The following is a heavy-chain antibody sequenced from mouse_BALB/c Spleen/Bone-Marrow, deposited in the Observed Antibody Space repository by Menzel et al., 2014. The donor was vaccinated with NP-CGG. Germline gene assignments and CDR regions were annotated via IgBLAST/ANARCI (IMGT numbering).Heavy chain of an antibody. CDR2: IDPANGNT. Sequence: EVKLQESGAELVKPGASVKLSCTASGFNIKDTYMHWVKQRPEQGLEWIGRIDPANGNTKYDPKFQGKATITADTSSNTAYLQLSSLTSEDTAVYYCAPYNYGSSLFAYWGQGTLVTVSA. D-gene: IGHD1-1*01. CDR1: GFNIKDTY. CDR3: APYNYGSSLFAY. V-gene: IGHV14-3*02. J-gene: IGHJ3*01.